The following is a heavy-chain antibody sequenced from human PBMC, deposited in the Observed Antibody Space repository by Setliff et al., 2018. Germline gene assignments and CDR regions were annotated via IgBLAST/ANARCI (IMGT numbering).Heavy chain of an antibody. CDR1: GASISSSNNY. Sequence: SSETLSLTCTVSGASISSSNNYWGWIRQPPGKGLEWIGSVYYSGSTYYNPSFRSRVTIAVDTSKNQFSLKLTSVTAADTAVYYCARQKLLLEFLHLYGSAERFPDYFDYWGQGTLVTVSS. J-gene: IGHJ4*02. V-gene: IGHV4-39*01. CDR2: VYYSGST. CDR3: ARQKLLLEFLHLYGSAERFPDYFDY. D-gene: IGHD3-10*01.